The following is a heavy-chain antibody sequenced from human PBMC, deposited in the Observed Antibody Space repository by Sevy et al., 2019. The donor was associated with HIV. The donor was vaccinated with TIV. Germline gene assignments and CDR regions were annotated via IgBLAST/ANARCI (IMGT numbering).Heavy chain of an antibody. Sequence: GGSLRLSCAASGFTFSDYSMSWIRQAPGKGLEWVSYISSSGSTIYYADSVKGRFTISRDNGKNSLYLQMNSLRAEDTAVYYCARFYCSGTNCYPAYYYYGIDVWGQGTTVTVSS. D-gene: IGHD2-15*01. J-gene: IGHJ6*02. V-gene: IGHV3-11*01. CDR3: ARFYCSGTNCYPAYYYYGIDV. CDR1: GFTFSDYS. CDR2: ISSSGSTI.